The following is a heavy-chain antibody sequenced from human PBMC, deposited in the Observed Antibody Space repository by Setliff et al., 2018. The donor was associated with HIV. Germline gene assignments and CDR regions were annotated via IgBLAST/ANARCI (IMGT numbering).Heavy chain of an antibody. CDR2: ISGSGGST. CDR3: AKGLEQWLVLGSNWFDP. D-gene: IGHD6-19*01. J-gene: IGHJ5*02. CDR1: GFNFSTHT. V-gene: IGHV3-23*01. Sequence: GGSLRLSCAASGFNFSTHTMSWVRQAPGKGLEWVSAISGSGGSTYYADSVKGRFTISRDNSKNTLYLQMNSLRAEDTAVYYCAKGLEQWLVLGSNWFDPWGQGTLVTVSS.